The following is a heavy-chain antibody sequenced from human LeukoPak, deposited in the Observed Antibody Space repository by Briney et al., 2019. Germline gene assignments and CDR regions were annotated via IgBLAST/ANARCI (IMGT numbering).Heavy chain of an antibody. J-gene: IGHJ3*02. V-gene: IGHV4-4*07. CDR3: ASFGNSAFDI. Sequence: PSETLSLTCTVSGGSIGSYYWSWIRQPAGKGLEWIGRIYISGSTDYNPSLKSRVTMSIDTSKNQFSLQLVSVTAADTAVYFCASFGNSAFDIWGQGTMVTASS. D-gene: IGHD1-14*01. CDR1: GGSIGSYY. CDR2: IYISGST.